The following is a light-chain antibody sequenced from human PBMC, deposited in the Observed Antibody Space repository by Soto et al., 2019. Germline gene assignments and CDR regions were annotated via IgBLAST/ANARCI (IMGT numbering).Light chain of an antibody. V-gene: IGLV2-8*01. Sequence: QSALTQPPSVSGSPGQSVTISCTGTSSDIGGSNFVSWYQQHPGKAPKLMIFEINKRPSGVSCRFSGSKSGNTASLTVSGLQTQDEAYYYCGSYAGNDDFVFGTGTKVTVL. CDR3: GSYAGNDDFV. J-gene: IGLJ1*01. CDR2: EIN. CDR1: SSDIGGSNF.